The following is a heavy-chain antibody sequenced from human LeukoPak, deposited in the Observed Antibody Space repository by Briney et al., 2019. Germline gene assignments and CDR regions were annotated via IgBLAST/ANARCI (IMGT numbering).Heavy chain of an antibody. V-gene: IGHV3-7*04. CDR1: GFTFSNYW. D-gene: IGHD5-12*01. Sequence: GGSLRLSCAASGFTFSNYWMSWVRQAPGKGLDWVANIEQDGSDKYYVDSVKGRFTISRDNAKNSLFLQMNSLRAEDTAVYYCARGFGGYAYWGQGTLVTVSS. CDR3: ARGFGGYAY. J-gene: IGHJ4*02. CDR2: IEQDGSDK.